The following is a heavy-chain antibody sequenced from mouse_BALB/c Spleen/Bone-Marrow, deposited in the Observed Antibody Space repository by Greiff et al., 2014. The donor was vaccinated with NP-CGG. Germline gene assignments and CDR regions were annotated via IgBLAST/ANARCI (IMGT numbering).Heavy chain of an antibody. J-gene: IGHJ4*01. CDR1: GVLLTTYG. V-gene: IGHV2-9*02. D-gene: IGHD1-2*01. CDR2: IWPDGST. Sequence: QVQLQQSGPGLVAPPQSLSLTCTVSGVLLTTYGLHWVRQPPGKGLEWLGVIWPDGSTNYNSALMSRLSIRKDNSKSQVFLKMNSLQTDDTAMYYCARITTATGAMDYWGQGTSVTVSS. CDR3: ARITTATGAMDY.